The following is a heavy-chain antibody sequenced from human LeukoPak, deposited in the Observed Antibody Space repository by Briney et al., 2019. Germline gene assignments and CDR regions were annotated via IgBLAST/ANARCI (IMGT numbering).Heavy chain of an antibody. CDR3: ARGTKKVLLWFGENTYFDY. D-gene: IGHD3-10*01. CDR1: GYTFTGYY. J-gene: IGHJ4*02. Sequence: ASLKVSCKASGYTFTGYYMHWVRQAPGQGLEWMGWINPNSGGTNYAQKFQGRVTMTRDTSISTAYMELSRLRSDDTAVYYCARGTKKVLLWFGENTYFDYWGQGTLVTVSS. V-gene: IGHV1-2*02. CDR2: INPNSGGT.